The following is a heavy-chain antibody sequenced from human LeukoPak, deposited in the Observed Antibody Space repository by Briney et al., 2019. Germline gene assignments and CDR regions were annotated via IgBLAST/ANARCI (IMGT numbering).Heavy chain of an antibody. CDR3: ASLRLMTTVTTDPSDAFDI. J-gene: IGHJ3*02. Sequence: PGGSLRLSCAASGFTFSSYAMHWVRQAPGKGLEWVAVISYDGSNKYYADSVKGRFTISRDNSKNTLYLQMNSLRAEDTAMYYCASLRLMTTVTTDPSDAFDIWGQGTMVTVSS. CDR1: GFTFSSYA. V-gene: IGHV3-30-3*01. D-gene: IGHD4-17*01. CDR2: ISYDGSNK.